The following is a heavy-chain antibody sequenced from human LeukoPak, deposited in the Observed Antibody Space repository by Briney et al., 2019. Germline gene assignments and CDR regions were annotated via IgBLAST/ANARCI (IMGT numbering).Heavy chain of an antibody. CDR2: IWYDGSNK. CDR1: GFTFSSYG. J-gene: IGHJ3*01. Sequence: PGGSLRLSCAASGFTFSSYGMHWVRQAPGKGLEWVAVIWYDGSNKYYADSVKGRFTISRDNAKNTLYLQMNSLRAEDTAIYYCVREDNAFNVWGQGTLVTVSS. CDR3: VREDNAFNV. V-gene: IGHV3-33*01.